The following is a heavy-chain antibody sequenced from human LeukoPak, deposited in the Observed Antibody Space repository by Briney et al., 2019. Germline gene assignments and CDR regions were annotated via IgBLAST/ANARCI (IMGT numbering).Heavy chain of an antibody. D-gene: IGHD6-13*01. CDR1: GFTFSSYG. J-gene: IGHJ4*02. Sequence: GGPLRLSCAASGFTFSSYGMHWVRQAPGKGLEWVAVISYDGSNKYYADSVKGRFTISRDNSKNTLYLQMNSLRAEDTAVYYCAKDKTGFIAAAGGGDYWGQGTLVTVSS. CDR3: AKDKTGFIAAAGGGDY. V-gene: IGHV3-30*18. CDR2: ISYDGSNK.